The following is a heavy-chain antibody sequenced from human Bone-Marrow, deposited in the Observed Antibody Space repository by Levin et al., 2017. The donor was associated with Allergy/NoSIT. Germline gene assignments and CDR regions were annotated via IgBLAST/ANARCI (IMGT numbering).Heavy chain of an antibody. CDR3: AGDREVYRLGFSSPIEY. Sequence: GESLKISCTASGLXXSXYSMXXXXXXXXKGLEWVSILSDTGYTTYYADSVKGRFTVSRDNSRNTLYLQLNSLRAEDTAGYYCAGDREVYRLGFSSPIEYWGQGTLVTVSS. V-gene: IGHV3-23*01. J-gene: IGHJ4*02. CDR2: LSDTGYTT. D-gene: IGHD5-24*01. CDR1: GLXXSXYS.